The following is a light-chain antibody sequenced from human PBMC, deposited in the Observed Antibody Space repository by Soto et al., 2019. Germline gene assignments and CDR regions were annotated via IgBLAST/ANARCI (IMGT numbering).Light chain of an antibody. Sequence: EILFTQSPATLSLSPGEGSTLSCRASQSVSSNLAWYQQKPGQAPRLLIYGASTRANGIPARFSGSGSGTELTLTISSLQSEDFAVYDGQPYNNWPTWTFGQGTQVDIK. J-gene: IGKJ1*01. V-gene: IGKV3-15*01. CDR2: GAS. CDR1: QSVSSN. CDR3: QPYNNWPTWT.